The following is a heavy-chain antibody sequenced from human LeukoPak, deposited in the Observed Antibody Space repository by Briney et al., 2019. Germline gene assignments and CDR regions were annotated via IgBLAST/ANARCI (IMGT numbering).Heavy chain of an antibody. Sequence: GGSLRLSCAASGFTFNTYSMNWVRQAPGKGLEWLSYVKSGNYDIQYADSVTGRFTVSRDSATNSLYLQMNDLKAEDTAVYYCARDSDWAFDYWGQGSLVTVSS. J-gene: IGHJ4*02. CDR1: GFTFNTYS. CDR3: ARDSDWAFDY. V-gene: IGHV3-48*01. CDR2: VKSGNYDI. D-gene: IGHD3-9*01.